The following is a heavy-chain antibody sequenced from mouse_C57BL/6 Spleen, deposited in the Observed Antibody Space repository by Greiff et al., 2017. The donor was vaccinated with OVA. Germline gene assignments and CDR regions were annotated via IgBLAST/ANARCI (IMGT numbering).Heavy chain of an antibody. J-gene: IGHJ4*01. V-gene: IGHV1-53*01. CDR3: ARTGIYYDYDGGAMDY. D-gene: IGHD2-4*01. Sequence: VQLQQPGTELVKPGASVKLSCKASGYTFTSYWMHWVKQRPGQGLEWIGNINPSNGGTNYNEKFKSKATLTVDKSSSTAYMQLSSLTSEDSAVYYCARTGIYYDYDGGAMDYWGQGTSVTVSS. CDR2: INPSNGGT. CDR1: GYTFTSYW.